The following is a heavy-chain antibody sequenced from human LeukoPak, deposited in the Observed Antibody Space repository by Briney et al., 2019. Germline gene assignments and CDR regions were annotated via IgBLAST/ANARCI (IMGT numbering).Heavy chain of an antibody. D-gene: IGHD5-12*01. Sequence: PSETLSLTCTVSGGSISSGGYYWSWNRQHPGKGLEWIGYIYYSGSTYYNPSLKSRVTISVDTSKNQFSLKLSSVTAADTAVYYCPREGGRGYSGYERLYYFDYWGQGTLVTVSS. CDR3: PREGGRGYSGYERLYYFDY. J-gene: IGHJ4*02. CDR2: IYYSGST. V-gene: IGHV4-31*03. CDR1: GGSISSGGYY.